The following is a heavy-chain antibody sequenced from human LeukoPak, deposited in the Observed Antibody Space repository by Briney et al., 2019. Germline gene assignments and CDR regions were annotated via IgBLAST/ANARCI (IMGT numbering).Heavy chain of an antibody. J-gene: IGHJ4*02. Sequence: GGSLRLSCAASGFTVSTNCMTCVRQAPGKGLEWVSTIYSGGTTYYADSVMGRFTISRHNPRNTLYLQMNSLRAEDTSVYYCTRVDTVMAYYFDLWGQGTLVTVSS. CDR1: GFTVSTNC. CDR2: IYSGGTT. D-gene: IGHD5-18*01. V-gene: IGHV3-53*04. CDR3: TRVDTVMAYYFDL.